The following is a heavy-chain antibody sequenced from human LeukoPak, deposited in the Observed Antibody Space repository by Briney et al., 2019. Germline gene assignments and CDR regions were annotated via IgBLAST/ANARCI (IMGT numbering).Heavy chain of an antibody. CDR2: ISSSSSTI. CDR1: GFTVSSTY. J-gene: IGHJ5*02. D-gene: IGHD2/OR15-2a*01. Sequence: PGGSLRLSCAASGFTVSSTYMSWVRQAPGKGLEWVSYISSSSSTIYYADSVKGRFTISRDNAKNSLYLQMNSLRAEDTAVYYCARVRLYGNWFDPWGQGTLVTVSS. V-gene: IGHV3-48*04. CDR3: ARVRLYGNWFDP.